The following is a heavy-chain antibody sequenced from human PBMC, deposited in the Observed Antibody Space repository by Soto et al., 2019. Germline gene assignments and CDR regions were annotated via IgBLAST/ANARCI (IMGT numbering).Heavy chain of an antibody. CDR3: ASDSDDYSSGSFDY. CDR1: GDSISSSGYY. J-gene: IGHJ4*02. Sequence: SETLSLTCTVSGDSISSSGYYWSWIRQRPGKGLEWIGNSYYSGSSYTNPSLKSRVTISVNTSKNQFSLNLRSVTAADTAVYYCASDSDDYSSGSFDYWGQGTLVTVSS. CDR2: SYYSGSS. V-gene: IGHV4-31*03. D-gene: IGHD3-10*01.